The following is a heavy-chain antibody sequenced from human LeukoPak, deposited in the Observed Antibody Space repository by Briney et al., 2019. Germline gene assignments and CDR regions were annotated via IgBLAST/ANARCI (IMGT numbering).Heavy chain of an antibody. CDR1: GFSLSNYG. Sequence: PGGSLRLSCVVSGFSLSNYGIHWVRQAPGKGLEWVTFMQFDGSVEFYADSVKGRFTISRDNAKNSLYLQMNSLRAEDTAVYYCARLITRYDFGVDVWGKGTAVTVSS. CDR3: ARLITRYDFGVDV. J-gene: IGHJ6*04. V-gene: IGHV3-30*02. CDR2: MQFDGSVE. D-gene: IGHD3-3*01.